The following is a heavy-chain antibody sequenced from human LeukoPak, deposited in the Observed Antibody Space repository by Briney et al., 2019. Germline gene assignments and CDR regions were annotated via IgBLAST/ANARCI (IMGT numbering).Heavy chain of an antibody. CDR2: IYYSGST. Sequence: SETLSLTCTVSGGSISSYYWSWIRQPPGKGLEWIGYIYYSGSTNYNPSLKSRATISVDTSKNQFSLKLRSVTAADTAMYYCARVPGGGTAANWGQGTMVTVSS. CDR1: GGSISSYY. J-gene: IGHJ3*01. CDR3: ARVPGGGTAAN. V-gene: IGHV4-59*01. D-gene: IGHD1-7*01.